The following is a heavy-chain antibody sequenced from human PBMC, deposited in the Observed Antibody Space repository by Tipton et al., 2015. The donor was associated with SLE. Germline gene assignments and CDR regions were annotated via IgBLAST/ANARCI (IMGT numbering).Heavy chain of an antibody. CDR2: IYYSGST. CDR3: ARAQDTSFDY. CDR1: GGSISSGDYY. J-gene: IGHJ4*02. D-gene: IGHD2-15*01. V-gene: IGHV4-30-4*01. Sequence: TLSLTCTVSGGSISSGDYYWSWIRRPPGKGLEWIGYIYYSGSTYYNPSLKSRVTIPVETSKNQFSLKLSSVTAADTAVYYCARAQDTSFDYWGQGTLVTVSS.